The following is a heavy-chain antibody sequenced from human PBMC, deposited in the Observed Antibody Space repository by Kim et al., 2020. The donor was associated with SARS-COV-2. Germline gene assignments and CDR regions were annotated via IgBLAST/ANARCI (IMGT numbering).Heavy chain of an antibody. CDR2: T. CDR3: AKRYGSGSLDY. Sequence: TYYAESVKGRFTISRDNSKNTLFLQMNSLRAEDTAVYYCAKRYGSGSLDYWGQGTLVTVSS. J-gene: IGHJ4*02. V-gene: IGHV3-23*01. D-gene: IGHD3-10*01.